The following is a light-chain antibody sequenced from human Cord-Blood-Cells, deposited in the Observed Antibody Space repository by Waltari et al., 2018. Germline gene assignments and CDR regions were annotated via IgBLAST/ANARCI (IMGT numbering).Light chain of an antibody. CDR1: SSDVGGYNY. Sequence: QSALTQPASVSGSPGQSITISCTGTSSDVGGYNYVSWYQQHPGKAPKLMIYDVSKRPSGVSTRFSGSKSGKTASLTISGLQAEDEADYYCSSYTSSSTWVFGGGTKLTVL. CDR2: DVS. J-gene: IGLJ3*02. V-gene: IGLV2-14*01. CDR3: SSYTSSSTWV.